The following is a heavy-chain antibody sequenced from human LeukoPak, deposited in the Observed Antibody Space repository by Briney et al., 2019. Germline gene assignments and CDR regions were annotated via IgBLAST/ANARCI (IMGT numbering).Heavy chain of an antibody. CDR1: GFTFSSCD. Sequence: GGSLRLSCAASGFTFSSCDMHWVRQATGKGLEWVSAIGTAGDTYYPGSVKGRFTISRENAKNSLYLQMNSLRAGDTAVYYCARRQWLATGYDYWGQGTLVTVSS. D-gene: IGHD6-19*01. V-gene: IGHV3-13*01. CDR3: ARRQWLATGYDY. CDR2: IGTAGDT. J-gene: IGHJ4*02.